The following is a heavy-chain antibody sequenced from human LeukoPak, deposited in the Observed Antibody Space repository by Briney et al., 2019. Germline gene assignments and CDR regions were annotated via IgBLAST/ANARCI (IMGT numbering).Heavy chain of an antibody. CDR1: GGSISTYY. CDR3: ARGRRSGYTGYDCDY. CDR2: ICDSGNT. D-gene: IGHD5-12*01. V-gene: IGHV4-59*01. Sequence: PSETLSLTCTVSGGSISTYYWSWIRQPPGKGLEWIGYICDSGNTKYNPSLKSRVTISVDTSKNQFSLRLSSVTAADTAVYYCARGRRSGYTGYDCDYWGQGTLVTVSS. J-gene: IGHJ4*02.